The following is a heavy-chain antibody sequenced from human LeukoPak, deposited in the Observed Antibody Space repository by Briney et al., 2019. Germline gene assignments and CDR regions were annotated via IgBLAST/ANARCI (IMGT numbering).Heavy chain of an antibody. Sequence: ASVKVSWKASGYTFATYGISWVRQAPGQGPEWMGWISTYNGKTNYAQKLQGRVTMTTDTSTSTAYMELRSLRSDDTAVYYCARGGNTIARYYYMDVWGKGTTVTVSS. D-gene: IGHD3-10*01. V-gene: IGHV1-18*01. CDR1: GYTFATYG. CDR3: ARGGNTIARYYYMDV. J-gene: IGHJ6*03. CDR2: ISTYNGKT.